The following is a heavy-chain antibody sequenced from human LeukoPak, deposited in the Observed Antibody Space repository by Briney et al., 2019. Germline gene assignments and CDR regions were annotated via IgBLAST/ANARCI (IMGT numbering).Heavy chain of an antibody. D-gene: IGHD5-12*01. CDR2: ISYDGSNK. V-gene: IGHV3-30*04. CDR1: GFTVSSDS. CDR3: ARDIKANWAVATHQDGR. Sequence: QTGGSLRLSCTVSGFTVSSDSMSWVRQAPGKGLEWVAVISYDGSNKYYADSVKGRFTISRDNSKNTLYLQMNSLRAEDTAVYYCARDIKANWAVATHQDGRWGQGTLVTVSS. J-gene: IGHJ4*02.